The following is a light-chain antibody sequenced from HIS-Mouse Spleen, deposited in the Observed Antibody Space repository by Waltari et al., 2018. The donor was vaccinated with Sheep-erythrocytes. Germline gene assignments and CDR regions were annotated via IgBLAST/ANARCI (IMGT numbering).Light chain of an antibody. V-gene: IGKV2-28*01. CDR1: QSLLHSNGYNY. J-gene: IGKJ1*01. CDR2: LGS. CDR3: QQSYSTPRT. Sequence: DLVMTQSPLSLPVTPGEPASISCRSSQSLLHSNGYNYLDWYLQKPGQSPQLLIYLGSNRASGVPSRFSGSGSGTDFTLTISSLQPEDFATYYCQQSYSTPRTFGQGTKVEIK.